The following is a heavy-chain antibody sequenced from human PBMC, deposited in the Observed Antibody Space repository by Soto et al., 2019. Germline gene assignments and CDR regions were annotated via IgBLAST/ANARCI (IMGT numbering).Heavy chain of an antibody. CDR1: GCTIRSLG. CDR3: AKDRVTAAGY. D-gene: IGHD2-21*02. CDR2: ISYDGSNK. Sequence: PGGPMRHPNGDPGCTIRSLGMRWIRQAPGKGLEWVAVISYDGSNKYYADSVKGRFTISRDNSKTTLYLQMNSLRAEASAVYYCAKDRVTAAGYWGQGTLVTVSS. J-gene: IGHJ4*02. V-gene: IGHV3-30*18.